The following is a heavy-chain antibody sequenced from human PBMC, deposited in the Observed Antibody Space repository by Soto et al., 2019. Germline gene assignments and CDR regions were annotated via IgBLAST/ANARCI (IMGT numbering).Heavy chain of an antibody. CDR3: ARDFGYGDYVDC. CDR2: ISSGSITI. Sequence: GGSLRLSCAASGFTFSSYSMNWVRQAPGKGLEWVSYISSGSITIYYADSVKGRFTISRGNAKNSLYLQLNSLRDEDTAVYYCARDFGYGDYVDCWGQGTLVTVSS. CDR1: GFTFSSYS. V-gene: IGHV3-48*02. D-gene: IGHD4-17*01. J-gene: IGHJ4*02.